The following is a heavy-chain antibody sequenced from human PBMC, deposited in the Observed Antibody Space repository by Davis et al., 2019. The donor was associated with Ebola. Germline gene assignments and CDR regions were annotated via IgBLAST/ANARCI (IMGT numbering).Heavy chain of an antibody. CDR1: GFIFDDYA. V-gene: IGHV3-43D*03. CDR2: ISLDGGST. D-gene: IGHD3-3*01. CDR3: AKGSITIFGVVTDYYGMDV. J-gene: IGHJ6*02. Sequence: GESLKISCAASGFIFDDYAMHWVRQAPGKGLEWVSVISLDGGSTYYADSVKGRFTISRDNSKNSLYLQMNSLRAEDTALYYCAKGSITIFGVVTDYYGMDVWGQGTTVTVSS.